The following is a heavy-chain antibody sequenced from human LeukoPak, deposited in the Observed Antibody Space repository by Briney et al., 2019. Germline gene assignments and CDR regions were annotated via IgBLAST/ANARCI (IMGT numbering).Heavy chain of an antibody. CDR2: IRYDGSNK. CDR1: GFTFSSYG. D-gene: IGHD2-2*01. J-gene: IGHJ4*02. Sequence: PGGSLRLSCAASGFTFSSYGMHWVRQAPGKGLEWVAFIRYDGSNKYYADSVKGRFTISRDNSKNTLYLQMNSLRAEDTAVYYCAKGRNVVVPAAFGYWGQGTLVTVSS. CDR3: AKGRNVVVPAAFGY. V-gene: IGHV3-30*02.